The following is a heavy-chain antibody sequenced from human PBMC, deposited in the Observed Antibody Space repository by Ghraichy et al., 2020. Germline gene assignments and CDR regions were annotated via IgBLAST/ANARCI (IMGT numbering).Heavy chain of an antibody. CDR1: GFTFSAYD. D-gene: IGHD3-3*01. CDR3: ARRFLEAGDY. J-gene: IGHJ4*02. V-gene: IGHV3-23*01. CDR2: ISGNGGGT. Sequence: GGSLRLSCADSGFTFSAYDMSWVRQSPGKGLEWVSSISGNGGGTYYADSVKGRFTISRDNSKNTLHLQMNTLRAEDAAIYSCARRFLEAGDYWGQGTLVTVSS.